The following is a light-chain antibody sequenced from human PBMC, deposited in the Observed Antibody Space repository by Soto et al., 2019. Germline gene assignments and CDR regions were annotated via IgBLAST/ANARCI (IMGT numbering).Light chain of an antibody. V-gene: IGLV4-69*01. CDR1: SGHSSYG. CDR2: LNTDGSH. CDR3: QTWDTGTRV. J-gene: IGLJ2*01. Sequence: QPVLTQSPSASASLGASVKLTCTLSSGHSSYGIAWHQQQPEKGPRYLMNLNTDGSHTTGDGIPDRFSGSSSGAERYLIISSLQSEDEADYYCQTWDTGTRVFGGGTKLTVL.